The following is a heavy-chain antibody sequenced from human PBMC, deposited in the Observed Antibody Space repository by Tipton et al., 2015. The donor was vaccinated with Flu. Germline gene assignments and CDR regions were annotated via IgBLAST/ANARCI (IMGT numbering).Heavy chain of an antibody. CDR2: SDYSGST. J-gene: IGHJ4*02. D-gene: IGHD1-26*01. CDR3: ARASLVGATKVDY. V-gene: IGHV4-39*07. CDR1: GGSISSSSYY. Sequence: TLSLTCTVTGGSISSSSYYWGWIRQPPGKGLEWIGSSDYSGSTYYNPSLKSRVTISVDTSKNQFSLKLSSVTAADTAVYYCARASLVGATKVDYWGQGTLVTVSS.